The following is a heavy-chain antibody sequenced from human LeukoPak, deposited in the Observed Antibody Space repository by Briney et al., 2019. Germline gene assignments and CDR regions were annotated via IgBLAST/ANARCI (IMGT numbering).Heavy chain of an antibody. D-gene: IGHD3-9*01. Sequence: GGSLRLSCAASGFTFSSYSMNWVRQAPGKGLEWVGRIKSKTDGGTTDYAAPVKGRFTISRDDSKNTLYLQMNSLKTEDTAVYYCTTHYDILTGRLSGDYWGQGTLVTVSS. CDR1: GFTFSSYS. CDR3: TTHYDILTGRLSGDY. V-gene: IGHV3-15*01. J-gene: IGHJ4*02. CDR2: IKSKTDGGTT.